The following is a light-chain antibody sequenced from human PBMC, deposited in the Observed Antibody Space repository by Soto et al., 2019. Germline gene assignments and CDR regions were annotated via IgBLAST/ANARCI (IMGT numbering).Light chain of an antibody. V-gene: IGLV1-51*01. J-gene: IGLJ3*02. CDR3: ATWDGSLTAVV. Sequence: QAVVTQPPSVSAAPGQKVTISCSGSSSNIGNNYVSWYQQLPGTAPKLLIYDNNNRPSGIPDRFSGSKSGTSATLGITELQTGDEADYYCATWDGSLTAVVFGGGTKLTVL. CDR2: DNN. CDR1: SSNIGNNY.